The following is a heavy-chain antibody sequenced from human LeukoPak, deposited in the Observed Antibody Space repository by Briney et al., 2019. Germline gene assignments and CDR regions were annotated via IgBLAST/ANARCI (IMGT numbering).Heavy chain of an antibody. CDR3: ARDRRLELREEGFAFDI. J-gene: IGHJ3*02. CDR1: GGTFSSYA. CDR2: IIPILGIA. Sequence: RASVKVSCKASGGTFSSYATSWVRQAPGQGLEWMGRIIPILGIANYAQKYQGRVTITADESTSTAYMELSSLRSEDTAVYYCARDRRLELREEGFAFDIWGQGTMVTVSS. V-gene: IGHV1-69*04. D-gene: IGHD1-7*01.